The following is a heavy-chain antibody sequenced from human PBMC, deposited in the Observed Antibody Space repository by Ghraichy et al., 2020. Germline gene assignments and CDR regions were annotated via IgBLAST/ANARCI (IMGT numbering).Heavy chain of an antibody. CDR1: GYTFTGYD. Sequence: ASVKVSCKASGYTFTGYDMHWVRQAPGQGLEWMGWINPNSGGTNYAQKFQGRVTMTRDTSISTAYMELSRLRSDDTAVYYCAREGHIVVVTATYYYGMDVWGQGTTVTVSS. J-gene: IGHJ6*02. CDR2: INPNSGGT. CDR3: AREGHIVVVTATYYYGMDV. V-gene: IGHV1-2*02. D-gene: IGHD2-21*02.